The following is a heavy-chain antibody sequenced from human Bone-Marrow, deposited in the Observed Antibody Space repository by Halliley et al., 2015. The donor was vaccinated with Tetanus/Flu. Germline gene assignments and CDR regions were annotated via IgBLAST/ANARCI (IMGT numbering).Heavy chain of an antibody. V-gene: IGHV4-59*01. Sequence: GYIFYNGGPNHTPALKSRVTISAATSKTQFSRKLGSVTAADTAVYYCARWARGWYSHKWTFDFWGQGTLVTVSS. J-gene: IGHJ4*02. CDR2: IFYNGGP. CDR3: ARWARGWYSHKWTFDF. D-gene: IGHD6-13*01.